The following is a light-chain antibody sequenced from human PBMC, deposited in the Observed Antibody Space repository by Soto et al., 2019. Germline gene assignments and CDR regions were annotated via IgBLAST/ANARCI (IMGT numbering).Light chain of an antibody. CDR2: KAS. CDR3: QQRQYWPPIT. Sequence: DNQMTQSPSPPFAFLGDKITITFRASQSISSWLAWYQQKPGKAPKLLIYKASSLESGVPSRFSGSGSGTEFTLTISSLEPEDCAIYYCQQRQYWPPITFGQGTRLEIK. CDR1: QSISSW. J-gene: IGKJ5*01. V-gene: IGKV1-5*03.